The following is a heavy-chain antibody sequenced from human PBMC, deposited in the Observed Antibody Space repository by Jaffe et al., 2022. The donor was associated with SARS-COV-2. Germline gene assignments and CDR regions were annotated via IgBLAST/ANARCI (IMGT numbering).Heavy chain of an antibody. J-gene: IGHJ3*02. CDR1: GFTFSSYE. CDR3: ARGGTFGGVRAFDI. Sequence: EVQLVESGGGLVQPGGSLRLSCAASGFTFSSYEMNWVRQAPGKGLEWVSYISSSGSTIYYADSVKGRFTISRDNAKNSLYLQMNSLRAEDTAVYYCARGGTFGGVRAFDIWGQGTMVTVSS. V-gene: IGHV3-48*03. CDR2: ISSSGSTI. D-gene: IGHD3-16*01.